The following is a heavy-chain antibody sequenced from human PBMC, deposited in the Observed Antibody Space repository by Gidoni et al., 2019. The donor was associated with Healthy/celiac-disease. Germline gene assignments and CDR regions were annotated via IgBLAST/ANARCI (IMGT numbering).Heavy chain of an antibody. CDR3: ATLRGVRGVIGY. V-gene: IGHV3-21*01. J-gene: IGHJ4*02. D-gene: IGHD3-10*01. CDR2: ISSSSSYI. Sequence: EVQLVESGGGLVKPGGSLRLSCAASGFPFSSYSMNWVRQAPGKGLEWVSSISSSSSYIYYADSVKGRFTISRDNAKNSLYLQMNSLRAEDTAVYYCATLRGVRGVIGYWGQGTLVTVSS. CDR1: GFPFSSYS.